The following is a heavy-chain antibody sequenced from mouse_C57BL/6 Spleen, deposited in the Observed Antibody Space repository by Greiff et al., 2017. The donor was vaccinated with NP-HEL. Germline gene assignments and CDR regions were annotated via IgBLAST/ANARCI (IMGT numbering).Heavy chain of an antibody. CDR3: ARSGYDYDGTPFAY. CDR1: GYAFSSSW. Sequence: QVQLQQSGPELVKPGASVKISCKASGYAFSSSWMNWVKQRPGKGLEWIGRIYPGDGDTNYNGKFKGKATLTADKSSSTAYMQLSSLTSEDSAVYFCARSGYDYDGTPFAYWGQGTLVTVSA. CDR2: IYPGDGDT. J-gene: IGHJ3*01. D-gene: IGHD2-4*01. V-gene: IGHV1-82*01.